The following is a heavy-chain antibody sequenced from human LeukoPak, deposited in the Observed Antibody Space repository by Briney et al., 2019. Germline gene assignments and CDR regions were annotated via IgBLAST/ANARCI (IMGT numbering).Heavy chain of an antibody. CDR3: ARATTQSPTRIDY. CDR1: GGSFSGYY. CDR2: INHSGST. J-gene: IGHJ4*02. Sequence: SETLSLTCAVYGGSFSGYYWSWIRQPPGKGLEWIGEINHSGSTNYNPSLKSRVTISVDTSKNQFSLKLSSVTAADTAMYYCARATTQSPTRIDYWGQGTLVTVSS. D-gene: IGHD1-7*01. V-gene: IGHV4-34*01.